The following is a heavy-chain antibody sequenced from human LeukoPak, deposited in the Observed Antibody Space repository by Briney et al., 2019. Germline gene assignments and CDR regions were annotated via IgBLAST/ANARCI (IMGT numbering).Heavy chain of an antibody. V-gene: IGHV4-38-2*02. J-gene: IGHJ4*02. D-gene: IGHD3-10*01. CDR3: AGLYGSGSYFHL. Sequence: SETLSLTCTVSGYSLNTGYYWGWIRQPPGKGLEWIGTIYGSGSTYYTPSLKSRVTISVDTSKNQFSLKLNSVTAADTAVYYCAGLYGSGSYFHLWGQGTLVTVSS. CDR2: IYGSGST. CDR1: GYSLNTGYY.